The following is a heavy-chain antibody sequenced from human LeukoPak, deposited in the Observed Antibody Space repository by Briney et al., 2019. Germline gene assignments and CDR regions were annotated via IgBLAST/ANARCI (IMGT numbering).Heavy chain of an antibody. CDR2: IKHDGSEK. D-gene: IGHD3-3*01. CDR1: GFTFSNYW. Sequence: HPGGSLRLSCAASGFTFSNYWMSWVRQAPGKGLEWVANIKHDGSEKYYVDSVKGRFTISRDNAKNSLFLQVNSLRGEDTAVYHCARDRSTYHDFWTGYSTWGQGTMVAVSS. CDR3: ARDRSTYHDFWTGYST. J-gene: IGHJ3*01. V-gene: IGHV3-7*01.